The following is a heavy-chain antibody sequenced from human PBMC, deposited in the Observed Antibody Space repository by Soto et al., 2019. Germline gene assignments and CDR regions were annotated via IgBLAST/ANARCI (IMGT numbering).Heavy chain of an antibody. J-gene: IGHJ4*02. CDR3: GRARSAAMATSDY. CDR1: GYSFSDYG. V-gene: IGHV1-18*01. D-gene: IGHD2-2*01. CDR2: ISAYNDDR. Sequence: ASVKVSCKASGYSFSDYGVTWVRQSPGQGLQWMGWISAYNDDRNYAQNFQDRITMTTDTSTSTAYVELRSLRSDDTAVYFCGRARSAAMATSDYWGQGTLVTVSS.